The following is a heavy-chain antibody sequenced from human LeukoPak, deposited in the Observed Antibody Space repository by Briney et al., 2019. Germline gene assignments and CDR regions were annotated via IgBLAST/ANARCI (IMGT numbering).Heavy chain of an antibody. CDR3: VRRASGAAFDI. J-gene: IGHJ3*02. Sequence: SQTLSLTCTVSGGSISSGDYYWSWIRQPPGKGLEWIGYIYYSGSTYYNPSLKSRVTISVDTSKNQFSLKLSSVTAADTAVYYCVRRASGAAFDIWGQGTMVTVSS. V-gene: IGHV4-30-4*01. CDR2: IYYSGST. CDR1: GGSISSGDYY. D-gene: IGHD3-10*01.